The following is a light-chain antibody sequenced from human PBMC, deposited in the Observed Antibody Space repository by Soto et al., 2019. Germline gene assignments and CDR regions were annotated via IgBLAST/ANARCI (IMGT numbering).Light chain of an antibody. CDR1: SSNIGNNY. V-gene: IGLV1-51*01. J-gene: IGLJ2*01. CDR3: GTWDSSLSAVV. CDR2: DND. Sequence: QSVLTQPPSVSASPGQRVTISCSGSSSNIGNNYASWYQQLPGTAPKLLLYDNDNRPSGIPDRFSGSKSGTSATLTITGLQTGDEADYYCGTWDSSLSAVVFGGGTKVTVL.